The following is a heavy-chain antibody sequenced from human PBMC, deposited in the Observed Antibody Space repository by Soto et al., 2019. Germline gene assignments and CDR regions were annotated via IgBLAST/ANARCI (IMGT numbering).Heavy chain of an antibody. CDR1: GFSFNDNW. J-gene: IGHJ6*02. D-gene: IGHD2-15*01. Sequence: PGGSLRLSCAASGFSFNDNWMHWVRQVPGKGLMWVSRLKSDGRDTIYADSVKGRFTVSRDSAKNTLYLQMNSLRVEDTAVYYCVREMPVPLMGGYYYYYVLDASGQGTTLTVFS. V-gene: IGHV3-74*01. CDR3: VREMPVPLMGGYYYYYVLDA. CDR2: LKSDGRDT.